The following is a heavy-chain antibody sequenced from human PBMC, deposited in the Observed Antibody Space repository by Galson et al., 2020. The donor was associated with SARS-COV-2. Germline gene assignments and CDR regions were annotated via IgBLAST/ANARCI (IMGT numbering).Heavy chain of an antibody. V-gene: IGHV2-5*04. D-gene: IGHD6-19*01. CDR3: VYRWCDGGWYPDP. CDR1: GFPFNTRGVG. Sequence: SGPTLVKPTQPLTLTCALSGFPFNTRGVGVSWIRQTPDEALEWLALIYCNDDERYSPALRNRLTITKDTSRHQVVLTMTNVGAGDTGKYFCVYRWCDGGWYPDPWGQGTLGTDSS. CDR2: IYCNDDE. J-gene: IGHJ5*02.